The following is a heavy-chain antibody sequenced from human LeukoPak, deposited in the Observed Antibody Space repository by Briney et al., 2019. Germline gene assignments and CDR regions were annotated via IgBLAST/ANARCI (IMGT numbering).Heavy chain of an antibody. V-gene: IGHV1-69*13. Sequence: SVKVSCKASGGTFSSYAISWVRHAPGQGLEWMGGIIPIFGTANYAQKFQGRVTITADESTSTAYMGLSSLRSEDTAVYYCARDDRGGSSDYWGQGTLVTVSS. J-gene: IGHJ4*02. CDR3: ARDDRGGSSDY. D-gene: IGHD2-15*01. CDR2: IIPIFGTA. CDR1: GGTFSSYA.